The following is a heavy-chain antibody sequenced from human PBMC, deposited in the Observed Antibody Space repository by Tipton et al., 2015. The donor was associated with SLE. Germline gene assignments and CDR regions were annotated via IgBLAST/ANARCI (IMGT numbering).Heavy chain of an antibody. V-gene: IGHV4-39*07. CDR3: TIGQGWLPDY. CDR1: GDTIDGNTYF. Sequence: TLSLTCTVSGDTIDGNTYFWDWIRQPPGKGLMLIGSISYSGATSYNPSLKSRVTISVDTSKNQFSLKLSSVTAADTAIYYCTIGQGWLPDYWGQGTLVTVSS. J-gene: IGHJ4*02. CDR2: ISYSGAT. D-gene: IGHD5-24*01.